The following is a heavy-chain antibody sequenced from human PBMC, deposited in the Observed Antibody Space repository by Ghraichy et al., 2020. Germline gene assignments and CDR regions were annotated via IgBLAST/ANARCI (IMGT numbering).Heavy chain of an antibody. CDR3: ARGLNSGHYYYYYYYMDV. V-gene: IGHV4-59*01. CDR1: GGSISSYY. CDR2: IYYNGNT. J-gene: IGHJ6*03. D-gene: IGHD3-22*01. Sequence: ETLSLTCTVSGGSISSYYWNWIRQPPGRGLEWIGYIYYNGNTNYNPSLKSRVTISKDTSNNQFSLRLSSVTAADTAVYYCARGLNSGHYYYYYYYMDVWGKGTTVTVSS.